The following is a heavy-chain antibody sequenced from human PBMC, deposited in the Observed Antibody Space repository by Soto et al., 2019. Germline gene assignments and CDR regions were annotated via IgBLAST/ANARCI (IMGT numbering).Heavy chain of an antibody. CDR3: AKGDRSSTSGYYFDY. D-gene: IGHD2-2*01. CDR2: ISGSGGST. CDR1: GFTFSSYA. Sequence: GALKISCAASGFTFSSYAMSWVRQAPGKGLEWVSAISGSGGSTYYADSVKGRFTISRDNSKNTLYLQMNSLRAEDTAVYYCAKGDRSSTSGYYFDYWGQGTLVTVSS. V-gene: IGHV3-23*01. J-gene: IGHJ4*02.